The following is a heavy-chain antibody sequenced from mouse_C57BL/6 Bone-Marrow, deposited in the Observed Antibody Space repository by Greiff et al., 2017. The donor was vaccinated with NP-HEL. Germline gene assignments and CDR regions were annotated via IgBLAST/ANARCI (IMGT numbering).Heavy chain of an antibody. J-gene: IGHJ2*01. CDR2: IDPENGDT. Sequence: EVHLVESGAELVRPGASVKLSCTASGFNIKDDYMHWVKQRPEQGLEWIGWIDPENGDTEYASKFQGKATITADTSSNTAYLQLSSLTSEDTAVYYCTFIYYDYDESWGQGTTLTVSS. CDR1: GFNIKDDY. D-gene: IGHD2-4*01. CDR3: TFIYYDYDES. V-gene: IGHV14-4*01.